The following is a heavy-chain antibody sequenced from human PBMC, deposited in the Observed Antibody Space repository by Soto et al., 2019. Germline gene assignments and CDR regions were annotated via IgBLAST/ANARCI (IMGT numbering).Heavy chain of an antibody. CDR1: GYTFSSYH. V-gene: IGHV1-18*01. J-gene: IGHJ4*02. Sequence: QIQLVQSGAEVKKPGASVKVSSKASGYTFSSYHITWVRQAPGQGLEWMGWISAYNGNTNYAQNLQGRVTMTTDPSTSTAYMELRSLRSDDTAVYYCARDLPAVDYWGQGTLVTVSS. CDR2: ISAYNGNT. CDR3: ARDLPAVDY.